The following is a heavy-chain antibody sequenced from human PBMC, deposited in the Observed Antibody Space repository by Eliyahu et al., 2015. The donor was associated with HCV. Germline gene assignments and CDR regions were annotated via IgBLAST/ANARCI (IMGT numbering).Heavy chain of an antibody. V-gene: IGHV3-33*01. CDR1: GFTFSSYG. Sequence: QVQLVESGGGVVQPGRSLRLXCAASGFTFSSYGMXWVRXAPGKGLEWVAVIWYDGSNKYYADSVKGRFTISRDNSKNTLYLQMNSLRAEDTAVYYCARDGGGYSYGPNYYYYGMDVWGQGTTVTVSS. CDR3: ARDGGGYSYGPNYYYYGMDV. J-gene: IGHJ6*02. CDR2: IWYDGSNK. D-gene: IGHD5-18*01.